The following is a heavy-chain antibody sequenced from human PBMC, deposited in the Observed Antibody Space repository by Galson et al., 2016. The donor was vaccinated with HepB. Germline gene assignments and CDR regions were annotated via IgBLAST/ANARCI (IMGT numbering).Heavy chain of an antibody. V-gene: IGHV3-23*01. CDR2: ISGSGSST. Sequence: SLRLSCAASGFTFSTYAMSWVRQAPGKGLEWVTLISGSGSSTLYADSVKGRFTISRDNAKNTLYLQMNSLRAEDTAVYYCASSVAATGNWFDPWGQGTLVTVSS. CDR3: ASSVAATGNWFDP. J-gene: IGHJ5*02. CDR1: GFTFSTYA. D-gene: IGHD6-13*01.